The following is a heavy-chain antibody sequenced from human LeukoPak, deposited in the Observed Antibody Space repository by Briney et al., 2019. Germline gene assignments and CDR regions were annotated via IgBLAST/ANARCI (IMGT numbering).Heavy chain of an antibody. Sequence: PSETLSLTCTVSGASISGHYWSWLRQPPGKGLEWVAYTHTSAETNYSPSLKSRLTISADTSNNQVSLQLTSVTAADTAVYYCARHSGRELRHSSDYYDMDVWGKGTAVTVSS. CDR3: ARHSGRELRHSSDYYDMDV. CDR1: GASISGHY. CDR2: THTSAET. V-gene: IGHV4-4*09. J-gene: IGHJ6*03. D-gene: IGHD1-26*01.